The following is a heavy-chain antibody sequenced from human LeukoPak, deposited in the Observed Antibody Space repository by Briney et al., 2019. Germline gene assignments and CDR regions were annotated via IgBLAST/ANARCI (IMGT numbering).Heavy chain of an antibody. Sequence: GRSLRLSCAASGFTFSSYAMHWVRQAPGKGLEYVSAISSNGGSTYYANSVKGRFTISRDNSKNTLYLQMGSLRAEDMAVYYCARGYDFWSGGAAFDIWGQGTMVTVSS. J-gene: IGHJ3*02. CDR1: GFTFSSYA. D-gene: IGHD3-3*01. CDR2: ISSNGGST. CDR3: ARGYDFWSGGAAFDI. V-gene: IGHV3-64*01.